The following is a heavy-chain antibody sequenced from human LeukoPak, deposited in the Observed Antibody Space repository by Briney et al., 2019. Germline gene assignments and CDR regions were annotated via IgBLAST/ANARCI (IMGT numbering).Heavy chain of an antibody. Sequence: ASVKVSCKASGYTFTGYYMHWVRQAPGQGLEWMGWTNPNSGGTNYAQKFQGRVTMTRDTSISTAYMELSRLRSDDTAVYYCARIYCSSTSCYIDYWGQGTLVTVSS. V-gene: IGHV1-2*02. CDR3: ARIYCSSTSCYIDY. J-gene: IGHJ4*02. CDR1: GYTFTGYY. D-gene: IGHD2-2*02. CDR2: TNPNSGGT.